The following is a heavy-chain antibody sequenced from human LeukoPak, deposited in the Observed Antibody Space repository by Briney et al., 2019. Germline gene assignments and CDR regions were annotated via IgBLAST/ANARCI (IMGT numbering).Heavy chain of an antibody. D-gene: IGHD2-2*01. V-gene: IGHV3-30*04. Sequence: GGSLRLSCAASGFTFSSYAMHWVRQAPGKGLEWVAVISYDGSNKYYADSVKGRFTISRDNSKNTLYLQMNSLRAEDTAVYYCARGFRSSSKQLFDYWGQGTLVTVSS. CDR2: ISYDGSNK. CDR1: GFTFSSYA. J-gene: IGHJ4*02. CDR3: ARGFRSSSKQLFDY.